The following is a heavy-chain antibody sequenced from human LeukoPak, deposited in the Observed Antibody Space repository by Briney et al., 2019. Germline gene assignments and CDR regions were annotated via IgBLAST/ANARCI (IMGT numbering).Heavy chain of an antibody. J-gene: IGHJ5*02. CDR3: ARVRGESPRWFDP. D-gene: IGHD3-10*01. Sequence: SGGSLRLSCAASGFTVSSNYMSWVRQAPGKGLEWVSVIYSGGSTYYADSVKGRFTISRDNAKNTLYLQMNSLRAEDTAVYYCARVRGESPRWFDPWGQGTLVTVSS. V-gene: IGHV3-53*01. CDR2: IYSGGST. CDR1: GFTVSSNY.